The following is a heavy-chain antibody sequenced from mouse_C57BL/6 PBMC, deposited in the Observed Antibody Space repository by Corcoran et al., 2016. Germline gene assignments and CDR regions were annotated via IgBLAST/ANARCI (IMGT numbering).Heavy chain of an antibody. CDR1: GYTFTDYY. CDR2: INPYNGGT. Sequence: EVQLQQSGPVLVKPGASVKMSCKASGYTFTDYYMNWVKQSHGKSLEWVGVINPYNGGTSYNQKFNGKATLTVDKSSSTAYMELNSLTPDDSAVYYCAREGYDGSSPYADYGGRGTTLTVYS. CDR3: AREGYDGSSPYADY. D-gene: IGHD1-1*01. J-gene: IGHJ2*01. V-gene: IGHV1-19*01.